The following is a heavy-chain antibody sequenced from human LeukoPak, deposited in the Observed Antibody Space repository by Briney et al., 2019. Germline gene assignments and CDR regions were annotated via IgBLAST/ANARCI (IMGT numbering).Heavy chain of an antibody. D-gene: IGHD1-26*01. CDR1: GFTLSTYA. J-gene: IGHJ4*02. CDR3: ARGPVGATDY. CDR2: VRDSGGTT. Sequence: GGALRLSRAASGFTLSTYAMTLGRQAPGGGLEWVSTVRDSGGTTYYTDSVKGRFTISRDNSKNTLYLQMNSLRAEDTAVYYCARGPVGATDYWGQGTLVTVSS. V-gene: IGHV3-23*01.